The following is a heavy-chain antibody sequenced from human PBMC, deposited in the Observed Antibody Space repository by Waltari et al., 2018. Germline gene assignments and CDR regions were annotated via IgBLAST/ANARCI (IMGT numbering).Heavy chain of an antibody. CDR1: GGSISSGSYY. D-gene: IGHD2-2*01. J-gene: IGHJ6*02. Sequence: QVQLQESGPGLVKPSQTLSLTCTVSGGSISSGSYYWSWIRQPAGKGLEWIGRIYTSGSTNYSPSLKSRVTISVDTSKNQFSLKLSSVTAADTAVYYCARDRDIVVVPAAPGGMDVWGQGTTVTVSS. CDR3: ARDRDIVVVPAAPGGMDV. V-gene: IGHV4-61*02. CDR2: IYTSGST.